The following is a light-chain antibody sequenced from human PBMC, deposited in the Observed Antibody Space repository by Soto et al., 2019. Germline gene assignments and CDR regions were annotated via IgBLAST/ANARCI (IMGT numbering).Light chain of an antibody. J-gene: IGKJ5*01. V-gene: IGKV3-20*01. Sequence: EIVLTQSPGTLSLSPGERATLSCRASERLSSVYLGWYQQRPGQPPRLLIYGASNRATGIPDRFSHSESGTDFTLIIDRLEPEDVAIYYCQQYGGSPRITFGQGTRRE. CDR3: QQYGGSPRIT. CDR1: ERLSSVY. CDR2: GAS.